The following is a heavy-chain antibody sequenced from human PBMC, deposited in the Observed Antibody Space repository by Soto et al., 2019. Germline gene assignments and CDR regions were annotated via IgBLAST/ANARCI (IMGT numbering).Heavy chain of an antibody. D-gene: IGHD4-4*01. CDR2: ISYDGSNK. CDR1: GFTFSSYA. V-gene: IGHV3-30-3*01. Sequence: QVQLVESGGGVVQPGRSLRLSCAASGFTFSSYAMHWVRQAPGKGLEWVAVISYDGSNKYYADSVKGRFTISRDNSKNTLYLQMNSLRAEDTAVYYCARVPRHRVTTLASWGQGTLVTVSS. J-gene: IGHJ4*02. CDR3: ARVPRHRVTTLAS.